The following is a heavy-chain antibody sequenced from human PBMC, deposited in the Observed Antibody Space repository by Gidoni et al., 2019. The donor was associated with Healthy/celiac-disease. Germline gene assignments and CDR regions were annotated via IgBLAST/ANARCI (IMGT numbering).Heavy chain of an antibody. CDR1: GFTFSSYS. CDR2: ISSSSSTI. V-gene: IGHV3-48*02. CDR3: ARVNITIFGVVNPTLQGFDP. D-gene: IGHD3-3*01. Sequence: EVQLVESGGGLVQPGGSLRLSCAASGFTFSSYSMNWVRQAPGKGLEWVSYISSSSSTIYYADSVKGRFTISRDNAKNSLYLQMNSLRDEDTAVYYCARVNITIFGVVNPTLQGFDPWGQGTLVTVSS. J-gene: IGHJ5*02.